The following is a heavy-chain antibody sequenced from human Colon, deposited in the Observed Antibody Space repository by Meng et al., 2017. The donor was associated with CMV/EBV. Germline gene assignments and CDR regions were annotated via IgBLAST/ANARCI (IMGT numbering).Heavy chain of an antibody. Sequence: YYWRWIRQPPGKGLEWIGAINHDGPTNYNFSLKSRLTVSVDTSKNQISLNLTSVTAADTAVYYCAREGTLGGYCSSTSCYRNRPFDYWGQGTLVTVSS. D-gene: IGHD2-2*01. CDR3: AREGTLGGYCSSTSCYRNRPFDY. CDR1: YY. V-gene: IGHV4-34*01. CDR2: INHDGPT. J-gene: IGHJ4*02.